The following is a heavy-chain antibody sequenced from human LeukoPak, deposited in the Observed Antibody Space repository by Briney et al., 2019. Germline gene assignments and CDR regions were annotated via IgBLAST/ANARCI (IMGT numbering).Heavy chain of an antibody. J-gene: IGHJ4*02. V-gene: IGHV3-64*01. CDR1: GFIFSNYA. Sequence: GGSLRLSCAASGFIFSNYAMHWVRQAPGKGLEYVSAITNSGDNTYYTNYVKDRFTMSRDNSKNTLYLQMASLRPEDTAIYYCARSERPDESPLDFRGQGTLVTVSS. CDR2: ITNSGDNT. CDR3: ARSERPDESPLDF. D-gene: IGHD6-25*01.